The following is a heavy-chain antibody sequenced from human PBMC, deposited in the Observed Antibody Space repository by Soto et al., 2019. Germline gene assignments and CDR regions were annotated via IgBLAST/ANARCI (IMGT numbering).Heavy chain of an antibody. CDR3: ARDYGDYSPTEPYYYYHYMDV. J-gene: IGHJ6*03. D-gene: IGHD4-17*01. Sequence: ASVKVSCKASGYTFTSDDINWVRQATGQGLEWMGWMNPNNGNTGYAQKFQGRVTITRNTSASTAYMELSSLRSEDTAVYYCARDYGDYSPTEPYYYYHYMDVWGKGTTVTVSS. V-gene: IGHV1-8*01. CDR1: GYTFTSDD. CDR2: MNPNNGNT.